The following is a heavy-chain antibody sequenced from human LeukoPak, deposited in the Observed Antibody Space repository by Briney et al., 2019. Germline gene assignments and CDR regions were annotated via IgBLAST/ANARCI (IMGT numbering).Heavy chain of an antibody. D-gene: IGHD2-15*01. CDR3: ASSAAAAQYYFNY. Sequence: GGSLRLSCAASGFTFSSYAMHWVRQAPGKGLEWVAVISYDGSNKYYADSVKGRFTISRDNSKNTLYLQMNSLRAEDTAVYYCASSAAAAQYYFNYWGRGTLVTVSS. J-gene: IGHJ4*02. CDR2: ISYDGSNK. CDR1: GFTFSSYA. V-gene: IGHV3-30*14.